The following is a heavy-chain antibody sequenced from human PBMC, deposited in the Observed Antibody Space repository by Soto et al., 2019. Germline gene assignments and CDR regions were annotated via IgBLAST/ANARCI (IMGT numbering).Heavy chain of an antibody. CDR1: GFTFSSYA. J-gene: IGHJ3*02. CDR3: AKDFTQQELVHSDAFDI. V-gene: IGHV3-23*01. CDR2: ISGSGVST. D-gene: IGHD6-13*01. Sequence: GGSLRLSCAASGFTFSSYAMSWIRQAPGKGLEWVSAISGSGVSTYYADSVKGRFTISRDHSKNTLSLQMSSLRAEDTAVCYCAKDFTQQELVHSDAFDIWGQGTMVTVSS.